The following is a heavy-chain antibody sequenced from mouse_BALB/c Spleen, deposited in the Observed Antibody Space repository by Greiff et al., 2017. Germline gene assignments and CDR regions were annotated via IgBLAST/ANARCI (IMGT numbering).Heavy chain of an antibody. D-gene: IGHD2-4*01. Sequence: EVKLQESGPGLVKPSQSLSLTCSVTGYSITSGYYWNWIRQFPGNKLEWMGYISYDGSNNYNPSLKNRISITRDTSKNQFFLKLNSVTTEDTATYYCAIPYDYDDAMDYWGQGTSVTVSS. V-gene: IGHV3-6*02. CDR2: ISYDGSN. CDR1: GYSITSGYY. J-gene: IGHJ4*01. CDR3: AIPYDYDDAMDY.